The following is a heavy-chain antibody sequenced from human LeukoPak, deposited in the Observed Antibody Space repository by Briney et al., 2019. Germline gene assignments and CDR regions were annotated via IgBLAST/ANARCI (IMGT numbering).Heavy chain of an antibody. Sequence: ASVKVSCKPSRYTFTNYYIHWLPQAPCQGLEWMGRINPNTCVANYAQNFHGRVTITRHTPTCTPNMDPTRLTSDDTAIYYCAITYSNNAFDVWGQGTVVTVSS. V-gene: IGHV1-2*06. CDR1: RYTFTNYY. D-gene: IGHD2-15*01. CDR2: INPNTCVA. CDR3: AITYSNNAFDV. J-gene: IGHJ3*01.